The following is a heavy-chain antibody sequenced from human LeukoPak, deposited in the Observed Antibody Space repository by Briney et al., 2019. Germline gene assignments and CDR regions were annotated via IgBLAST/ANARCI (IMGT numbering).Heavy chain of an antibody. V-gene: IGHV4-38-2*02. Sequence: SETLSLTCTVSGYSISSGYYWGWIRQPPGKGLEWIGSIYHSGSTYYNPSLKSRVTISVDTSKNQFPLKLSSVTAADTAVYYCARVTKTYYDFWSGYSAGAFDIWGQGTMVTVSS. CDR3: ARVTKTYYDFWSGYSAGAFDI. CDR2: IYHSGST. CDR1: GYSISSGYY. J-gene: IGHJ3*02. D-gene: IGHD3-3*01.